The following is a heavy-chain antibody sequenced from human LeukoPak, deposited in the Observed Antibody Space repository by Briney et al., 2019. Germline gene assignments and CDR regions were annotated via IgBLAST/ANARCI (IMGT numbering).Heavy chain of an antibody. J-gene: IGHJ4*02. CDR2: ISSSSSYI. CDR1: GFTFSTYS. CDR3: ARDYCSSTSCYTVSFDY. V-gene: IGHV3-21*01. Sequence: KPEGSLRLSCAASGFTFSTYSMNWVRQAPGKGLEWVSSISSSSSYIYYADSVKGRFTISRDNAKNSLYLQMNSLRAEDTAVYYCARDYCSSTSCYTVSFDYWGQGTLVTVSS. D-gene: IGHD2-2*02.